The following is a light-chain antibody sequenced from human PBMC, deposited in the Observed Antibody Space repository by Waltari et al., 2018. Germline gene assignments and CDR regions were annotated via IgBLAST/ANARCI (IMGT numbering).Light chain of an antibody. V-gene: IGKV3-15*01. CDR1: QSVSSS. J-gene: IGKJ4*01. CDR3: QQYNSWPLT. CDR2: GAS. Sequence: EIVMTQSPATLSVSPGARATLSCRASQSVSSSLAWYQQKPGQAPRLLISGASTRATIIPDRFRGTGSGTEFTLTISSMQSEDFAVYYCQQYNSWPLTFGGGTKVEIK.